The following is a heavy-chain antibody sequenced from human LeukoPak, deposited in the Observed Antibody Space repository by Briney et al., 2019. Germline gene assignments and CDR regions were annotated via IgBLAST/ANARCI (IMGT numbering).Heavy chain of an antibody. D-gene: IGHD3-22*01. J-gene: IGHJ4*02. Sequence: GGSLRLSCAASGFTFSGFAMTWVRQAPGKGLEWVGRVKSKADDGATDYAAPVKGRCTISRDDSKNMLYLQMHSLKIEDTAVYYCTTGERRFDSSGSYPYYFDFWGQGTLVTVSS. CDR1: GFTFSGFA. V-gene: IGHV3-15*01. CDR2: VKSKADDGAT. CDR3: TTGERRFDSSGSYPYYFDF.